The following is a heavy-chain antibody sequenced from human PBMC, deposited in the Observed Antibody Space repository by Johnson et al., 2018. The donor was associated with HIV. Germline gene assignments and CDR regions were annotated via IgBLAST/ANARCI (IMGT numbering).Heavy chain of an antibody. V-gene: IGHV3-53*01. D-gene: IGHD6-13*01. CDR3: ARVPPGIAKDGAFDI. J-gene: IGHJ3*02. CDR2: IYSGGST. Sequence: VQLVESGGGLIQPGGSLRLSCAASGFTVSSNYMSWVRQAPGKGLEWVSVIYSGGSTYYADSVKGRFTIPRDNSKNTLYLQMNSLRAEDTAVYYCARVPPGIAKDGAFDIWGQGTMVTVSS. CDR1: GFTVSSNY.